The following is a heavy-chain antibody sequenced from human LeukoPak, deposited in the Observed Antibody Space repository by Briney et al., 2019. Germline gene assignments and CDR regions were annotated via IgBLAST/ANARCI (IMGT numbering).Heavy chain of an antibody. J-gene: IGHJ4*02. V-gene: IGHV3-74*03. CDR3: VRGQTIDF. CDR2: IKSDGTGI. Sequence: PGGSLTLSCTASGFTFSDYWMYWLRQAPGKGLVWVSRIKSDGTGILYEDLAEGRFTISRDNAKNALYLQMSSLREEDTAVYYCVRGQTIDFWGQGILVTVSS. D-gene: IGHD3-10*01. CDR1: GFTFSDYW.